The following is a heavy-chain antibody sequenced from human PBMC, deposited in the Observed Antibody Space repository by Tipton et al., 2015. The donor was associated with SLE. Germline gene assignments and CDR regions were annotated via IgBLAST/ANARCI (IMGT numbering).Heavy chain of an antibody. CDR3: ARPNVDTAMTHYYMDV. Sequence: SLRLSCAASGFTFSDYYMGWIRQAPGKGLEWVSYISSSGSTIYYADSVKGRFTISRDNAKNSLYLQMNSLRAEDTAVYYCARPNVDTAMTHYYMDVWGKGTTVTVSS. V-gene: IGHV3-11*01. J-gene: IGHJ6*03. CDR2: ISSSGSTI. CDR1: GFTFSDYY. D-gene: IGHD5-18*01.